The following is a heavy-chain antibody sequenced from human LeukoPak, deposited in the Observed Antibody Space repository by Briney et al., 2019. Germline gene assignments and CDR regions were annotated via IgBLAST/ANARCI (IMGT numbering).Heavy chain of an antibody. D-gene: IGHD6-13*01. CDR3: ARGGYSSSWTLGY. Sequence: GGSLRLSCAASGFNFRSYAMSWVRQAPGKGLEWVSSISSSSSYIYYADSVKGRFTISRDNAKNSLYLQMNSLRAEDTAVYYCARGGYSSSWTLGYWGQGTLVTVSS. CDR1: GFNFRSYA. V-gene: IGHV3-21*01. J-gene: IGHJ4*02. CDR2: ISSSSSYI.